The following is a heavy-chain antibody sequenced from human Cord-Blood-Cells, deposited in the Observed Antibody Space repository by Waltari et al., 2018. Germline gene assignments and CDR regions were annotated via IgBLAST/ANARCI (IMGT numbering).Heavy chain of an antibody. CDR2: MYWEGDK. J-gene: IGHJ4*02. CDR1: GLSLTSRGVG. V-gene: IGHV2-5*02. Sequence: QITLKASGPTRVKPTQPLTLTCTCYGLSLTSRGVGVGSIRQPPGKALELLALMYWEGDKRYSPCLKGRLTITKDTAKNQVVLTMAHMDPVDTATYYCAHSLNWGFTGVDYWGQGTLVTVSS. D-gene: IGHD7-27*01. CDR3: AHSLNWGFTGVDY.